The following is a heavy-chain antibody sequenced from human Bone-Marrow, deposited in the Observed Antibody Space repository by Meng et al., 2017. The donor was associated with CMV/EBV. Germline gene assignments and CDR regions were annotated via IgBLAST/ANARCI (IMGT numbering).Heavy chain of an antibody. CDR1: GFTFSSYW. CDR3: ARRLYAIDY. J-gene: IGHJ4*02. Sequence: GESLKISCAASGFTFSSYWMHWVRQAAGKGLVWVSRINSDGSTTIYADSVKGRFTISRDNAKKSLYLQMNSLRAEDTAVYYCARRLYAIDYWGQGTLVTVSS. CDR2: INSDGSTT. V-gene: IGHV3-74*01. D-gene: IGHD2-2*02.